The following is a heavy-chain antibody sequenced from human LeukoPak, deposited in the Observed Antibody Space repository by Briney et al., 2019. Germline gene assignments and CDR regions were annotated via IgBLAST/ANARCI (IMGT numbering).Heavy chain of an antibody. D-gene: IGHD3-22*01. J-gene: IGHJ4*02. CDR1: GGTFSSYA. CDR2: IIPILGIA. V-gene: IGHV1-69*04. Sequence: SVKVSCKASGGTFSSYAISWVRQAPGQGLEWMGRIIPILGIANYAQKFQGRVTITADKSTSTAYMELSSLRSEDTAVYYCARVPYYYDSSGCSGYFDYWGQGTLVTVSS. CDR3: ARVPYYYDSSGCSGYFDY.